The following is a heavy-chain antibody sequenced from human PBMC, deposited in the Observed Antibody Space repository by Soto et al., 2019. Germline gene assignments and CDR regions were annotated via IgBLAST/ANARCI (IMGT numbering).Heavy chain of an antibody. V-gene: IGHV4-4*07. CDR1: GGSRSSYY. J-gene: IGHJ5*02. CDR3: ARGRRFCDWFDP. D-gene: IGHD3-3*01. Sequence: SETLSLTCTVSGGSRSSYYWTWIRQPAGKGLEWIGRVYSSGGTHYDPSLKSRVTISLDTSKNQFSLRLLSVTDADTAVYYCARGRRFCDWFDPWGQGSLVTVSS. CDR2: VYSSGGT.